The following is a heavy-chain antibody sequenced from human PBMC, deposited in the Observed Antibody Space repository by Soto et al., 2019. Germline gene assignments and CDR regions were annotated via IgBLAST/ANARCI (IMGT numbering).Heavy chain of an antibody. CDR2: ISYDGSNK. V-gene: IGHV3-30-3*01. D-gene: IGHD2-2*01. CDR3: ARGPSSLTRFDY. J-gene: IGHJ4*02. CDR1: GFTFSSYA. Sequence: PGGSLRLSCAASGFTFSSYAIHWVRQAPGKGLEWVAVISYDGSNKYYADSVKGRFTISRDKSKNTLYVQMNSLRGEDTAVYYCARGPSSLTRFDYWGQGTLVTVSS.